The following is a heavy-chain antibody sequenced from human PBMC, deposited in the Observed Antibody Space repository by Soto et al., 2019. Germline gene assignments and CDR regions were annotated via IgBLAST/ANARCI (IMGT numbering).Heavy chain of an antibody. J-gene: IGHJ4*02. V-gene: IGHV3-21*01. CDR2: ISSSSSYI. CDR1: GFSLSSYS. CDR3: ARDKRIAAHTVDY. D-gene: IGHD6-6*01. Sequence: GSLRLSCAPSGFSLSSYSMDWVRQAPGKGLEWVSSISSSSSYIYYADSVKGRFTISRDNAKNSLYLQMNSLRAEDTAVYYGARDKRIAAHTVDYWGQGTLVTVAS.